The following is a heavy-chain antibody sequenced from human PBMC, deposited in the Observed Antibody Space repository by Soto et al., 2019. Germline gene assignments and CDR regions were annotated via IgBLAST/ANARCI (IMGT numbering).Heavy chain of an antibody. D-gene: IGHD6-13*01. Sequence: SETLSLTCAFYGVSFSGYYWSWIRQPPGKGLEWIGEINHSGSTNYNPSLKSRVTISVDTSKNQFSLKLSSVTAADTAVYYCARGRWYSSSWYGILGYWGQGTLVTVSS. CDR3: ARGRWYSSSWYGILGY. CDR2: INHSGST. J-gene: IGHJ4*02. V-gene: IGHV4-34*01. CDR1: GVSFSGYY.